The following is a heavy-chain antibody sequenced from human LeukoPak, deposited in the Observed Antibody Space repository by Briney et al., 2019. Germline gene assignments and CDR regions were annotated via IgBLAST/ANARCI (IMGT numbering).Heavy chain of an antibody. D-gene: IGHD5-24*01. CDR3: ARDPGDGYNLDY. CDR2: IIPIFGTA. J-gene: IGHJ4*02. CDR1: GGTFSSYA. V-gene: IGHV1-69*06. Sequence: ASVKVSCKASGGTFSSYAISWVRQAPGQGLEWMGRIIPIFGTANYAQKFQGRVTITADKSTSTAYMELSSLRSEDTAVYYCARDPGDGYNLDYWGQGTLVTVSS.